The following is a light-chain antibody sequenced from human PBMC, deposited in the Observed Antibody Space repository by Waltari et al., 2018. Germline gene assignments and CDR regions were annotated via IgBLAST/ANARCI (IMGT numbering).Light chain of an antibody. CDR2: EVS. CDR1: SSDVGAYNY. J-gene: IGLJ3*02. V-gene: IGLV2-14*01. Sequence: QSALTQPASVSGSPGQSITISCTGTSSDVGAYNYVSWYQQYPGKAPKLMIYEVSSRPSGLSNRCSGSKSGNTASLTISGLQAEDEADYYCTSYTSSGTLVFGGGTKLTVL. CDR3: TSYTSSGTLV.